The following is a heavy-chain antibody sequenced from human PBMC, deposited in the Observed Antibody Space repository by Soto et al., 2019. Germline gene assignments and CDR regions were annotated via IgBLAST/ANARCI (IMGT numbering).Heavy chain of an antibody. Sequence: PSQTLSLTYSVSGGSVSTYAWPGFRHPPGKEPEWIGYIYYGGRTNYNPSLKSRVTISLDTSKNQFSLRLGSVTAADTAVYFCARDSGNGYSPRYFDRWGQGTLVTVS. CDR1: GGSVSTYA. D-gene: IGHD1-26*01. V-gene: IGHV4-59*02. J-gene: IGHJ4*02. CDR3: ARDSGNGYSPRYFDR. CDR2: IYYGGRT.